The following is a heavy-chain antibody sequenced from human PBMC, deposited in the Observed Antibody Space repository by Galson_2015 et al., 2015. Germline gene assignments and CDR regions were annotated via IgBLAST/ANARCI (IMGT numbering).Heavy chain of an antibody. CDR1: GFTFSSYA. CDR2: ISNSGDLT. Sequence: SLRLSCAASGFTFSSYAMSWVRQAPGKGLGWVSDISNSGDLTYYAGSVKGRFTISRDNSKSTLYLQMNSLRAEDTAIYYCAKHYSGTWFSDYWGQGTLVTVSS. V-gene: IGHV3-23*01. CDR3: AKHYSGTWFSDY. D-gene: IGHD6-13*01. J-gene: IGHJ4*02.